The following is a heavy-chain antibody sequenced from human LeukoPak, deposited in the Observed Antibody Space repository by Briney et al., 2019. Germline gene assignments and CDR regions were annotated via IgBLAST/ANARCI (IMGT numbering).Heavy chain of an antibody. Sequence: PGGSLRPSCAASGFTFSSYAMSWIRQPPGKGLEWIGEINHSGSTNYNPSLKSRVTISVDTSKNQFSLKLSSVTAADTAVYYCAGGNSSRGYSYGPSTYGMDVWGQGTTVTVSS. CDR1: GFTFSSYA. CDR3: AGGNSSRGYSYGPSTYGMDV. CDR2: INHSGST. D-gene: IGHD5-18*01. J-gene: IGHJ6*02. V-gene: IGHV4-34*01.